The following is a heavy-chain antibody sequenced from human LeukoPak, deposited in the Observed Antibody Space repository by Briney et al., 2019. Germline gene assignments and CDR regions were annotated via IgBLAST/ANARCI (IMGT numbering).Heavy chain of an antibody. V-gene: IGHV3-9*01. CDR1: GFTFDDYA. CDR3: ARDTPGVGIDY. J-gene: IGHJ4*02. Sequence: GGSLRLSCAASGFTFDDYAMHWVRQAPGKGLEWVSGISWNSGSIGYADSVKGRFTISRDNAKSTLYLQMNSLSAEDTAVYYCARDTPGVGIDYWGQGTLVTVPS. D-gene: IGHD3-3*01. CDR2: ISWNSGSI.